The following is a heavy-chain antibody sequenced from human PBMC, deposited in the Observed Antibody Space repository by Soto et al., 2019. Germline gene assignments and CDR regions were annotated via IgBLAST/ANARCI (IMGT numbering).Heavy chain of an antibody. J-gene: IGHJ4*02. CDR1: GGTFSSYA. CDR3: ARGGDTAMVTPEHYFDY. CDR2: IIPIFGTA. V-gene: IGHV1-69*12. Sequence: QVQLVQSGAEVKKPGSSVKVSCKASGGTFSSYAISWVRQAPGQGLEWMGGIIPIFGTANYAQKFQGRVTLTADESTSTAYMELSSLRSEDTAVYYCARGGDTAMVTPEHYFDYWGQGTLVTVSS. D-gene: IGHD5-18*01.